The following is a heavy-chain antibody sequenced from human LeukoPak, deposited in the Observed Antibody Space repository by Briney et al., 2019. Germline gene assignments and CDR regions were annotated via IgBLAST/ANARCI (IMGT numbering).Heavy chain of an antibody. CDR2: IDDGGNT. CDR1: GGSFSDYF. Sequence: SETLSLTCSVYGGSFSDYFWSWIRQSPGKGLEWIGEIDDGGNTNYNPSLMSRVIVSMEKSKKQFSLVMRSVAAADTAVYYCERFSRITWDDLVDAFDIWGQGTTVIVSS. V-gene: IGHV4-34*01. CDR3: ERFSRITWDDLVDAFDI. D-gene: IGHD1-26*01. J-gene: IGHJ3*02.